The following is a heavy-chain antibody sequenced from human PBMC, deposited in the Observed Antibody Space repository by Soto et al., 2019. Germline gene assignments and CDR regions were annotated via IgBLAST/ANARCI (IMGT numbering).Heavy chain of an antibody. V-gene: IGHV3-23*01. CDR3: AKNWDTTFSSSSH. CDR1: GFTFSTYA. CDR2: ISGSGGST. Sequence: EVQLLESGGGLVQPGGSLRLSCAASGFTFSTYAMSWVRQAPGKGLEWVSAISGSGGSTYYADSVKGRFTISRDKSKNTLYLQMNSLRAEDTAAYYCAKNWDTTFSSSSHWGQGTLVTVSS. D-gene: IGHD6-6*01. J-gene: IGHJ4*02.